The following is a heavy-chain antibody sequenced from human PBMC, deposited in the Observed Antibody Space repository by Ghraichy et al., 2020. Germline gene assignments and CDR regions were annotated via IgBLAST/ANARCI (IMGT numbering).Heavy chain of an antibody. J-gene: IGHJ4*02. D-gene: IGHD6-13*01. Sequence: GGSLRLSCVASGFTFNNFAMTWVRQAPGKGLEWVSLISGSGGSTYYADSVKGRFTTSRDNSKNTVYLQMNSLRAEDTAVYYCAKDTSAVAGTENDYWGQGTLVTVSS. CDR3: AKDTSAVAGTENDY. V-gene: IGHV3-23*01. CDR1: GFTFNNFA. CDR2: ISGSGGST.